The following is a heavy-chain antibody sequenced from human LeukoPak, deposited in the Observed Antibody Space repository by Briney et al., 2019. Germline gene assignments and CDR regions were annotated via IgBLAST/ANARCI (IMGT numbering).Heavy chain of an antibody. CDR3: ARRGYGGNSVYFDY. D-gene: IGHD4-23*01. V-gene: IGHV4-34*01. CDR1: GGSFSGYY. J-gene: IGHJ4*02. Sequence: PSETLSLTCAVYGGSFSGYYWSWIRQPPGKGLEWIGEINHSGSTNYNPSLKSRVTISVDTSKNQFSLKLSSVTAADTAVYYCARRGYGGNSVYFDYWGQGTLVTVSS. CDR2: INHSGST.